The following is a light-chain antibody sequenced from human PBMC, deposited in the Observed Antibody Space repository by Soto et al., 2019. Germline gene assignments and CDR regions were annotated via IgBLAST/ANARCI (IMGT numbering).Light chain of an antibody. CDR2: DVS. CDR1: SSDVGGYNY. V-gene: IGLV2-14*03. Sequence: QSALTQPASVSGSPGQSITISCTGTSSDVGGYNYVSWYQQHPGEAPKLMIYDVSDRPSGVSNRFSASKSGNTASLTISGLQPEDEADYFRCSYTSSSPPWVFGTGTKVTVL. J-gene: IGLJ1*01. CDR3: CSYTSSSPPWV.